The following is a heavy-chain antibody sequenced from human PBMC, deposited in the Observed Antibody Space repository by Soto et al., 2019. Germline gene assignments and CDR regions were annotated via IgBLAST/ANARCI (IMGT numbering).Heavy chain of an antibody. Sequence: GASVKVSCKASGYTFTSYYMHWVRQAPGQGLEWMGIINPSGGSTSYAQKFQGRVTMTRGTSTGTVYMELSSLRSEDTAVYYCAREYYGSGSSPHSYYYGMDVWGQGTTVTVSS. CDR3: AREYYGSGSSPHSYYYGMDV. V-gene: IGHV1-46*01. J-gene: IGHJ6*02. CDR1: GYTFTSYY. D-gene: IGHD3-10*01. CDR2: INPSGGST.